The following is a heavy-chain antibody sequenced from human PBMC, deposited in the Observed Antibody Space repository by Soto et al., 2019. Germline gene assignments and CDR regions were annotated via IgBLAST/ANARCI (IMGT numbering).Heavy chain of an antibody. V-gene: IGHV3-30-3*01. CDR1: GFTFSSYA. J-gene: IGHJ6*02. CDR2: ISYDGSNK. Sequence: PGGSLRLSCAASGFTFSSYAMHWVRQAPGKGLEWVAVISYDGSNKYYADSVKGRFTISRDNSKNTLYLQMNSLRAEDTAVYYCARDEQWLARYYYGMDVWGQGTTVTVSS. D-gene: IGHD6-19*01. CDR3: ARDEQWLARYYYGMDV.